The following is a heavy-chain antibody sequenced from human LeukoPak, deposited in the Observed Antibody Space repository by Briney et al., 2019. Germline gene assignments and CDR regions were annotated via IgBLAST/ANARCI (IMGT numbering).Heavy chain of an antibody. CDR1: GYTFTSYG. CDR2: ISGYNGNT. D-gene: IGHD3-22*01. CDR3: ARAKGRYYYDSSGYYFRPGYYYYYGMDV. V-gene: IGHV1-18*01. J-gene: IGHJ6*02. Sequence: ASVKVSCKASGYTFTSYGISWVRQAPGQGLEWMGWISGYNGNTNYAQKLQGRVTMTTDTSTSTAYMELRSLRSDDTAVYYCARAKGRYYYDSSGYYFRPGYYYYYGMDVWGQGTTVTVSS.